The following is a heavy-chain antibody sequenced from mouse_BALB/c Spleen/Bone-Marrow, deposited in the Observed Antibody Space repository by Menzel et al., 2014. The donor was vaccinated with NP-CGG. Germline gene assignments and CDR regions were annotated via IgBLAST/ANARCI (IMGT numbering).Heavy chain of an antibody. CDR3: ARYGNGLMDY. D-gene: IGHD2-1*01. Sequence: DVHLVESGAELVKPGASVKLSCTASGFNIKDTYMHWVKRRPEQGLEWIGRIYPANGDTKYDPKFQGKATITADTSSNTAYLQLSSLTSEDTAVYYCARYGNGLMDYWGQGTSVTVSS. CDR2: IYPANGDT. CDR1: GFNIKDTY. V-gene: IGHV14-3*02. J-gene: IGHJ4*01.